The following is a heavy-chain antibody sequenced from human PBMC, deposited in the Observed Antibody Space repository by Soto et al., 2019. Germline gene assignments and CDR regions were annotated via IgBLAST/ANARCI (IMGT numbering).Heavy chain of an antibody. Sequence: QVQLVQSGTEVKKPGSSVAVSCQASAGTFNNHSLSWVRQAPGQGLEWMGRSIPILGRADYSQKFQGRLTLSVDKSTSTADMELSSLTSEDTAVHYFVIDLGYFDFWGQGTLVTVSS. CDR3: VIDLGYFDF. D-gene: IGHD2-15*01. J-gene: IGHJ4*02. V-gene: IGHV1-69*02. CDR1: AGTFNNHS. CDR2: SIPILGRA.